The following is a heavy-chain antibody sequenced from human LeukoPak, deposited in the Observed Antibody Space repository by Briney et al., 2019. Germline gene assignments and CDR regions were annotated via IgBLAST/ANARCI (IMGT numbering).Heavy chain of an antibody. Sequence: SETLSLTCTVSGGSISSYYWSWTRQPPGKGLEWIGYIYYSGSTNYNPSLKSRVTISVDTSKNQFSLKLSSVTAADTAVYYCARGNTVTMNYYYYYGMDVWGQGTTVTVSS. CDR2: IYYSGST. CDR3: ARGNTVTMNYYYYYGMDV. J-gene: IGHJ6*02. V-gene: IGHV4-59*01. CDR1: GGSISSYY. D-gene: IGHD4-11*01.